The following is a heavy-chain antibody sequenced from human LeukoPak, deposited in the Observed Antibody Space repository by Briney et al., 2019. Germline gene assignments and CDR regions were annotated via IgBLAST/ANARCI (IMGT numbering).Heavy chain of an antibody. V-gene: IGHV3-66*01. CDR3: ARGVEDYGFDP. J-gene: IGHJ5*02. D-gene: IGHD4-17*01. Sequence: GGSLRLSCAACGFTVSSNYMSWVRQAPGKGLEWVSLIYSGGTTYYADSVKGRFTISRDNSKNTLYLQMNSLRAEDTAVYYCARGVEDYGFDPWGQGTLVTVSS. CDR1: GFTVSSNY. CDR2: IYSGGTT.